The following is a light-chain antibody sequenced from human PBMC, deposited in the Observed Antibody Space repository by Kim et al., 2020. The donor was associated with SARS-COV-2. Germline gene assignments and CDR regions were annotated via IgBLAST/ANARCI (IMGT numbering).Light chain of an antibody. CDR1: SSNIGADYG. V-gene: IGLV1-40*01. CDR2: ANN. Sequence: QSVLTQPPSVSGAPGQRVTISCTGSSSNIGADYGVHWYQQFPGTAPKLLIYANNNRPSGVPDRFSGSKSGTSVSLAITGLQADDEADYYCQSYDSSLSVVFGGGNKLTVL. CDR3: QSYDSSLSVV. J-gene: IGLJ2*01.